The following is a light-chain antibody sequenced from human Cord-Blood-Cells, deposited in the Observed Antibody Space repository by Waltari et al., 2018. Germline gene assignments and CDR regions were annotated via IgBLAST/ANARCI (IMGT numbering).Light chain of an antibody. V-gene: IGKV1-39*01. CDR2: AAS. Sequence: DIQMTQSPSSLSASVGDRATITCRASQNISSYLNWYQQKPGKPPKLLIYAASSLQSGVPSRFSGSGSGTDFTLTISSVQPEDFATYYCQQSYSTPWTFGQGTKVEIK. J-gene: IGKJ1*01. CDR1: QNISSY. CDR3: QQSYSTPWT.